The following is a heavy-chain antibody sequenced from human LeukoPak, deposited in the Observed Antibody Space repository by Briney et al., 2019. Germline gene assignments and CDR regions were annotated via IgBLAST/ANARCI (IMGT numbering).Heavy chain of an antibody. CDR1: GFAVSSYA. CDR3: AKGYSGSYSYYFDY. V-gene: IGHV3-23*01. J-gene: IGHJ4*02. D-gene: IGHD1-26*01. CDR2: ISGSGGST. Sequence: PGGSLRLSCAASGFAVSSYAMSWVRQAPGKGLEWVSAISGSGGSTYYADSVKGRFTISRDNSKNTLYLQMNSLRAEDTAVYYCAKGYSGSYSYYFDYWGQGTLVTVSS.